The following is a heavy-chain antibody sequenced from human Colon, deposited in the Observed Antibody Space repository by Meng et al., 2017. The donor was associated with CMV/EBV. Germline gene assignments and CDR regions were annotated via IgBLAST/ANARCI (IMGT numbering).Heavy chain of an antibody. CDR2: IYSGGTT. V-gene: IGHV4-31*03. Sequence: LTCKVHGDSLNGGGYYWTWIRQHPEKGLEWIGYIYSGGTTYYNPSLTSRATISMDTSKGHFSLRLRSVTASDTAVYYCAGRGRGSFAFWGQGILVTVS. CDR3: AGRGRGSFAF. D-gene: IGHD3-10*01. CDR1: GDSLNGGGYY. J-gene: IGHJ4*02.